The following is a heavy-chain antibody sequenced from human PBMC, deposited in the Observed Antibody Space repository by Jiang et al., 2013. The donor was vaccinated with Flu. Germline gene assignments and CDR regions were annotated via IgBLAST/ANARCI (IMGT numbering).Heavy chain of an antibody. V-gene: IGHV2-5*02. D-gene: IGHD3-3*01. Sequence: KPTQTLTLTCTFSGFSLSTSGVGVGWVRQPPGKAPEWLAVIYWDDDKRYSPSLKSRLTITEDTSKNQVFLTMTNMDPVDTATYYCAHIGGSFGVVAFDYWGQG. CDR1: GFSLSTSGVG. CDR2: IYWDDDK. J-gene: IGHJ4*02. CDR3: AHIGGSFGVVAFDY.